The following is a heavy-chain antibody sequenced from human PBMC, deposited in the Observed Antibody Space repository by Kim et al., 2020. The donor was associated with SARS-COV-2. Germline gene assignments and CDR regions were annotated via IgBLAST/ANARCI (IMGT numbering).Heavy chain of an antibody. V-gene: IGHV3-15*01. J-gene: IGHJ4*02. Sequence: TTDYAAPVKGRFTISRDDSKNTLYLQMNSLKTEDTAVYFCTTDKASVTGTYWGQGTLVTVSS. CDR2: TT. D-gene: IGHD1-1*01. CDR3: TTDKASVTGTY.